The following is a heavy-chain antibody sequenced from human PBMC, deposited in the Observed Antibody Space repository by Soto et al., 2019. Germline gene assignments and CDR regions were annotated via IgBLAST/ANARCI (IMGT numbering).Heavy chain of an antibody. CDR1: GFTFTNYL. CDR2: IDKSGGDT. V-gene: IGHV3-23*05. D-gene: IGHD2-2*01. CDR3: AKDTYSRSWYF. Sequence: EVQLLESGGDLVQPGGSLRLSCAASGFTFTNYLMTWVRQAPGKGLEWVSSIDKSGGDTYYADSVKGRFTISRDNSKNTLYLQMNGLSAEDTALYYCAKDTYSRSWYFWGQGTLVNVSS. J-gene: IGHJ4*02.